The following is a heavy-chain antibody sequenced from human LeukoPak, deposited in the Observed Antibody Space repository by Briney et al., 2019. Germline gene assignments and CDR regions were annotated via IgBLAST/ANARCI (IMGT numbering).Heavy chain of an antibody. CDR3: ARHLVWGGSSSSLGY. J-gene: IGHJ4*02. CDR2: ISYDGSSK. CDR1: GFTFSTYA. Sequence: GGSLRLSCAAPGFTFSTYAMHWVRQAPGKGLEWVAVISYDGSSKYYADSVKGRFTISRDNSKNTLYLQMNSLRAEDTAIYYCARHLVWGGSSSSLGYWGQGTLVTVSS. V-gene: IGHV3-30*04. D-gene: IGHD6-6*01.